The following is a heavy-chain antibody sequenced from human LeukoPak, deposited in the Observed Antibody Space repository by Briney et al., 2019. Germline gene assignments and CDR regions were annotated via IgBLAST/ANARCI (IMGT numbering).Heavy chain of an antibody. Sequence: SETLSLTCTVSGGSISSYYWSWIRQPPGKGLEWIGYIYYSGSTNYNPSLKSRVTISVDTSENQFSLKLSSVTAADTAVYYCARKVIPYYFDYWGQGTLVTVSS. J-gene: IGHJ4*02. D-gene: IGHD3-16*02. CDR3: ARKVIPYYFDY. CDR2: IYYSGST. V-gene: IGHV4-59*08. CDR1: GGSISSYY.